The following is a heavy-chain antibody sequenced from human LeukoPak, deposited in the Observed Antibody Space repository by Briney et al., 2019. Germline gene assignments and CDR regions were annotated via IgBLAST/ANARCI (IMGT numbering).Heavy chain of an antibody. CDR1: GFTFSDYY. D-gene: IGHD1-26*01. CDR3: AKDTRALLRLGYFDC. Sequence: GGSLRLSCAASGFTFSDYYMNWIRQAPGKGLEWVSAISGTGGNTYYADSVKGRFTISRDNSRHTLYLQMNSLRAEDTAVYYCAKDTRALLRLGYFDCWGQGTLVTVSS. CDR2: ISGTGGNT. V-gene: IGHV3-23*01. J-gene: IGHJ4*02.